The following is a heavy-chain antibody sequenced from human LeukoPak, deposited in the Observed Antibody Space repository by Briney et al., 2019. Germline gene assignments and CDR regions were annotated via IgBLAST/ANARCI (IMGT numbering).Heavy chain of an antibody. Sequence: GESLKISCKGSGYSFTRNWIGWVRQMPEKGLEWMGIIYPGDSDTRYNPSFQGQVTISADKSISTAYLQWSSLKASDSAMYYCTRRPITPSTVVDPGDYWGQGTLVTVSS. CDR1: GYSFTRNW. CDR3: TRRPITPSTVVDPGDY. CDR2: IYPGDSDT. V-gene: IGHV5-51*01. J-gene: IGHJ4*02. D-gene: IGHD3-3*01.